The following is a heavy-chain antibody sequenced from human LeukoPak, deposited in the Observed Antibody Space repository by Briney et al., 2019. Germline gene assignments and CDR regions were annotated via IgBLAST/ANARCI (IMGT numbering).Heavy chain of an antibody. Sequence: ASAKVSCKASVYTFIGYYIYSVRQAPGQGLEWMGWINANSGGTNYAQKFQGRVTMTRDTSISTAYMELSSLRSDDTAVYFCARLGVNATASFDYWGQGTLVTVSS. D-gene: IGHD2-21*01. CDR3: ARLGVNATASFDY. CDR1: VYTFIGYY. V-gene: IGHV1-2*02. CDR2: INANSGGT. J-gene: IGHJ4*02.